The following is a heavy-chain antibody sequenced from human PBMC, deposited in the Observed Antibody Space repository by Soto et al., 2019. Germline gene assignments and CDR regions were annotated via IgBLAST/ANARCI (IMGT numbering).Heavy chain of an antibody. CDR3: AAGGGLPRYY. D-gene: IGHD5-12*01. CDR2: IYHSGST. Sequence: QLQLQESGSGLVKPSQTLSLTCAVSGGSISSGGYSWSWIRQPPGKGLEWIGYIYHSGSTYYNPSLKSRVTISVDRSKTQFPLKLSSVTAADTAVYACAAGGGLPRYYWGQGTLVTVSS. CDR1: GGSISSGGYS. V-gene: IGHV4-30-2*01. J-gene: IGHJ4*02.